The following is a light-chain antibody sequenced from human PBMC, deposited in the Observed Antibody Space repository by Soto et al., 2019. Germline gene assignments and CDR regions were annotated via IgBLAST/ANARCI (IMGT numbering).Light chain of an antibody. CDR3: QQYNTYSSLT. V-gene: IGKV1-5*01. CDR1: QRISSW. J-gene: IGKJ4*01. CDR2: DAS. Sequence: DIQMTQSPSTLSASVGDRVTITCRASQRISSWLAWYQQKLGRAPRLLIYDASSLESGVPSRFSGSGYGTEFTLTISSLQPDDFATYYCQQYNTYSSLTFGGGTKVDIK.